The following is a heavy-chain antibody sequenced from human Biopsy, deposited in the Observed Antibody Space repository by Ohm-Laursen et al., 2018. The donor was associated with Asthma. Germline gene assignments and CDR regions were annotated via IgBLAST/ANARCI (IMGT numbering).Heavy chain of an antibody. J-gene: IGHJ6*02. CDR2: ISPVFGST. CDR1: GGTFGNYA. CDR3: ASPSSSREILYYYYNMDI. D-gene: IGHD6-13*01. V-gene: IGHV1-69*06. Sequence: SSVKVSCKASGGTFGNYAISWVRQAPGLGLEWMGGISPVFGSTNIAQKFQGRVTISADIFTKTAYLEVSSLRSDDTAVYYCASPSSSREILYYYYNMDIWGPGSTVSV.